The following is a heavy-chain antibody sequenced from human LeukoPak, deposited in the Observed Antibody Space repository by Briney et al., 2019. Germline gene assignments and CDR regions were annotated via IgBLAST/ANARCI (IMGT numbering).Heavy chain of an antibody. CDR2: ISSSGTT. D-gene: IGHD3-10*01. CDR3: ARDSGSGNFDY. Sequence: SETLSLTCTVSGGSISSYYWSWIRQPAGKGLEWIGRISSSGTTNYNPSLKSRVTMSVDTSKNQFSLKLSSVTAADTAMYYCARDSGSGNFDYWGQGTLVTVSS. J-gene: IGHJ4*02. V-gene: IGHV4-4*07. CDR1: GGSISSYY.